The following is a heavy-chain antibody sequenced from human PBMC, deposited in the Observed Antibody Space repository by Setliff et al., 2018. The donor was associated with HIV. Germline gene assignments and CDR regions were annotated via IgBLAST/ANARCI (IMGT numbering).Heavy chain of an antibody. D-gene: IGHD2-2*01. CDR2: INSSGNT. V-gene: IGHV4-59*12. CDR1: GGSFSSYY. J-gene: IGHJ3*02. CDR3: ARVLVTVPAAIASRGPFDI. Sequence: SETLSLTCTVSGGSFSSYYWSWIRQTPGKGLEWIGCINSSGNTKYNPSLKSRITISIDTSKNQLSLQLKSVTAADTALYYCARVLVTVPAAIASRGPFDIWGQGTMVTVSS.